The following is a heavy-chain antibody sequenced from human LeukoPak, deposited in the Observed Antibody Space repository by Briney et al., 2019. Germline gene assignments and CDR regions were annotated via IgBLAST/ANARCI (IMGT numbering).Heavy chain of an antibody. J-gene: IGHJ4*02. D-gene: IGHD5-18*01. CDR3: ARDRKWMDTAMVS. CDR2: IYYSGST. CDR1: GGSISSYY. V-gene: IGHV4-59*12. Sequence: PSETLSLTCTVSGGSISSYYWSWIRQPPGKGLEWIGYIYYSGSTNYNPSLKSRVTISVDTSKNQFSLKLSSATAADTAVYYCARDRKWMDTAMVSWGQGTLVTVSS.